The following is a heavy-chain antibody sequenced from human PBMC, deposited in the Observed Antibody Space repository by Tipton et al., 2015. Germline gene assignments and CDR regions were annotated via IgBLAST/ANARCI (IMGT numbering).Heavy chain of an antibody. Sequence: TLSLTCSVSSDSISKYYWRWIRQPPGKELEWLGYIQYSGSTNYNPSLKSRGTISVDTSKTQFSLKMTSVTSSDTAVYYCARARGRHGGLFDSWGQGNLVTGTS. J-gene: IGHJ4*02. V-gene: IGHV4-59*01. CDR1: SDSISKYY. CDR3: ARARGRHGGLFDS. CDR2: IQYSGST. D-gene: IGHD4-23*01.